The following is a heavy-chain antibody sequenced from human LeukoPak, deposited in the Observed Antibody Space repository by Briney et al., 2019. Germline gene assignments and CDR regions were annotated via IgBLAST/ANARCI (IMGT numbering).Heavy chain of an antibody. CDR3: ARDIGAVSSCYDSSGLLDY. Sequence: GGSLRLSCAASGFTFSSYWMSWVRQAPGKGLEWVANIKQDGSEKYYVDSVKGRFTISRDNAKNSLYLQMNSLRAEDTAVYYCARDIGAVSSCYDSSGLLDYWGQGTLVTVSS. J-gene: IGHJ4*02. D-gene: IGHD3-22*01. CDR1: GFTFSSYW. CDR2: IKQDGSEK. V-gene: IGHV3-7*01.